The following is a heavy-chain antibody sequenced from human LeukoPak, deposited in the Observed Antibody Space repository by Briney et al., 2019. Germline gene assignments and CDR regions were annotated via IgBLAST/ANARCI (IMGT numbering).Heavy chain of an antibody. D-gene: IGHD4-11*01. J-gene: IGHJ4*02. CDR2: IYTSGST. Sequence: SESLSLTCTVSGGSISSYYWSWIRQPAGKGLEWVGRIYTSGSTNYNPSLKSRVTMSVDTTKNQFSLKLSSMTAADTAVYYCARARIDDYGNYEFDYWGQGTLVTVSS. CDR3: ARARIDDYGNYEFDY. V-gene: IGHV4-4*07. CDR1: GGSISSYY.